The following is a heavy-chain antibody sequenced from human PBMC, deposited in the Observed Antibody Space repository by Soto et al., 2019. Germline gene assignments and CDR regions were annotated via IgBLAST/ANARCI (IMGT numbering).Heavy chain of an antibody. CDR3: ARRRGYSNRGYYDY. D-gene: IGHD4-4*01. CDR1: GGTFSSYA. V-gene: IGHV1-69*06. Sequence: SVKVSCKASGGTFSSYAISWVRQAPGQGLEWMGGIIPIFGTANYAQKFQGRVTITADKSTSTAYMELSSLRSEDTAVYYCARRRGYSNRGYYDYWGQGSLVTVSS. J-gene: IGHJ4*02. CDR2: IIPIFGTA.